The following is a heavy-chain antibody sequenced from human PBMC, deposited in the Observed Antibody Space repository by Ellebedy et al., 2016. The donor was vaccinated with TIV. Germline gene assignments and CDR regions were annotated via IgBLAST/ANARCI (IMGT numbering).Heavy chain of an antibody. V-gene: IGHV2-70*01. D-gene: IGHD3-10*01. J-gene: IGHJ4*02. CDR1: GFSLSTCEMS. Sequence: SGPTLVTPTQTLTLTCTFSGFSLSTCEMSVIWIRQPPGKALEWLAVIDCTDDKYYSTSLKTRLTISKDTSKNQVVLTMTNMDPVDTATYYCARTRRASGTYPEDFDYWGQGTLVTVSS. CDR3: ARTRRASGTYPEDFDY. CDR2: IDCTDDK.